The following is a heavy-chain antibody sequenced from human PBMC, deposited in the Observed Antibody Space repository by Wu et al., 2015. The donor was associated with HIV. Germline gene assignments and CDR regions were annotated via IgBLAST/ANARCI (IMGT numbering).Heavy chain of an antibody. CDR1: GYTFISYD. CDR3: ARARNSYFXMDV. V-gene: IGHV1-8*01. Sequence: QVQLVQSGAEVKEPGASVKVSCKTSGYTFISYDINWVRQATGQGLEWMGWMNPNSGSAVSVQKFQGRVTFTRNTSTRTAYMELSDLRSEDTAVYYCARARNSYFXMDVWGKRDHGH. J-gene: IGHJ6*03. CDR2: MNPNSGSA.